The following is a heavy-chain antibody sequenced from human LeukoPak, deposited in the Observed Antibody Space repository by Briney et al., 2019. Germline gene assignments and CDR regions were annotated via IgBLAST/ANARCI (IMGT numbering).Heavy chain of an antibody. V-gene: IGHV3-23*01. J-gene: IGHJ4*02. CDR1: GFTFSSYA. CDR2: ISGSGGST. CDR3: AKFLPTHIVVANYYFDY. Sequence: PGGSLRLSCAASGFTFSSYAMSWVRQAPGKGLEWVSDISGSGGSTYYADSVKGRFTTSRDNSKNTLYLQMNSLRAEDTAVYYCAKFLPTHIVVANYYFDYWGQGALVTVSS. D-gene: IGHD2-21*01.